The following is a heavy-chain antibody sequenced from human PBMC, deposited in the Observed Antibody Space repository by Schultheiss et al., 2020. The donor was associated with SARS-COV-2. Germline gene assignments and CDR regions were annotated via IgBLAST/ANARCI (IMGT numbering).Heavy chain of an antibody. D-gene: IGHD1-26*01. V-gene: IGHV4-59*08. Sequence: SETLSLTCAVYGGSISSYYWSWIRQPPGKGLEWIGYIYYSGSTNYNPSLKSRVTISVDTSKNQFSLKLSSVTAADTAVYYCARRPTNYYYMDVWGKGTTVTVSS. CDR1: GGSISSYY. J-gene: IGHJ6*03. CDR2: IYYSGST. CDR3: ARRPTNYYYMDV.